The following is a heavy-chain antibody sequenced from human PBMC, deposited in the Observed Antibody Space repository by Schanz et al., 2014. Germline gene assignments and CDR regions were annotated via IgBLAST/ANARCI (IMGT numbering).Heavy chain of an antibody. V-gene: IGHV3-7*05. D-gene: IGHD3-10*01. CDR1: TFTFSSDW. CDR2: IKEDGSVK. Sequence: EVQLAESGGGLVQPGGSLRLSCAASTFTFSSDWMSWVRQAPGKGLEWVANIKEDGSVKDYVDSVKGRFTISRDNAKNSLFLQMNSLRAEDTAVYYCAKGRFGELSAFDIWRQGTMVTVSS. J-gene: IGHJ3*02. CDR3: AKGRFGELSAFDI.